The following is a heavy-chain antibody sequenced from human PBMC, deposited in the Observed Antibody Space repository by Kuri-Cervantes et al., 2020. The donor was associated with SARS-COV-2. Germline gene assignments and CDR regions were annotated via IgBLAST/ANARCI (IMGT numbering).Heavy chain of an antibody. CDR3: ARAGSVNNWFDP. Sequence: GSLRLSCTVSGGSTSSSSYYWGWIRQPPGKGLEWIGSIYYSGSTYYNPSLKSRVTISVDTSKNQFSLKLSSVTAADTAVYYCARAGSVNNWFDPWGQGTLVTVSS. CDR1: GGSTSSSSYY. CDR2: IYYSGST. V-gene: IGHV4-39*01. D-gene: IGHD6-25*01. J-gene: IGHJ5*02.